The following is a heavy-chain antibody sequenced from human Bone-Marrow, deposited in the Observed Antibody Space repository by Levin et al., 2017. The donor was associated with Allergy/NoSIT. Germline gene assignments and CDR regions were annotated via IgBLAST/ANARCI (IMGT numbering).Heavy chain of an antibody. J-gene: IGHJ4*02. CDR3: ARSYYGSGSYADC. CDR2: ISNSGSNI. CDR1: GFTFSDYY. V-gene: IGHV3-11*01. D-gene: IGHD3-10*01. Sequence: PGGSLRLSCAASGFTFSDYYMSWIRQAPGKGLEWVSYISNSGSNIYYADSMKGRFTSSRDNAKNSLYLQMNSLRAEDTAVYYCARSYYGSGSYADCWGQGTLVTVSS.